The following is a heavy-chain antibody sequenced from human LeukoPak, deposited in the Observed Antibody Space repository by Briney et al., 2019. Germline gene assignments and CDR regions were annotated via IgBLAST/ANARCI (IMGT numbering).Heavy chain of an antibody. V-gene: IGHV1-69*05. D-gene: IGHD6-19*01. Sequence: ASVKVSCKASGGTFSSYAISWVRQAPGQGLEWMGGIIPIFGTANYAQKFQGRVTITTDESTSTAYMELISLRSEDTAVYYCAREGVSSGWYYFDYWGQGTLVTVSS. J-gene: IGHJ4*02. CDR2: IIPIFGTA. CDR1: GGTFSSYA. CDR3: AREGVSSGWYYFDY.